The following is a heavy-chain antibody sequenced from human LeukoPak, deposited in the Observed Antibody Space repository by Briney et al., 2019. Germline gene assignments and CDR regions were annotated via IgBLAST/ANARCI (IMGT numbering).Heavy chain of an antibody. CDR1: GDSVSSNSAA. J-gene: IGHJ3*02. CDR2: TYYRSKWYN. CDR3: ATGAARRFDI. Sequence: SQTLSLTCAISGDSVSSNSAAWNWIRQSLSRGLEWLGRTYYRSKWYNDYAVSVKSRITINPDTSKNQFSLQLNSVTPEDTAVYYCATGAARRFDIWGQGTMVTVSS. D-gene: IGHD6-6*01. V-gene: IGHV6-1*01.